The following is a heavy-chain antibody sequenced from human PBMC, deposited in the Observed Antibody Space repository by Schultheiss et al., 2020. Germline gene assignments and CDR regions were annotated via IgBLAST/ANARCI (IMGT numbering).Heavy chain of an antibody. Sequence: GGSLRLSCAASGFTFSSYAMNWVRQVPGRGLEWVSSLSSSSTYIYYADSVKGRFTVSRDNAKNSLYLQMSSLTAEDTAVYYCARSLDSSGRSWYCMDIWDQGTRVTVSS. V-gene: IGHV3-21*06. J-gene: IGHJ6*02. CDR3: ARSLDSSGRSWYCMDI. CDR2: LSSSSTYI. CDR1: GFTFSSYA. D-gene: IGHD4-11*01.